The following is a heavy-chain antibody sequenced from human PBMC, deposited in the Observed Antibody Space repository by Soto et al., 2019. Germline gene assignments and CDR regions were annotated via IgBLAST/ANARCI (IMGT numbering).Heavy chain of an antibody. D-gene: IGHD6-13*01. CDR2: MNPNSGNT. V-gene: IGHV1-8*01. Sequence: QVQLVQSGAEVKKPGASVKVSCKASGYTFTSYDINWVRQATGQGLEWMGWMNPNSGNTGYAQKFQGRVTMTRNTSISTAYMELSSLRSEDTAVYYCARVSSSWYLSSYYYGMDVWGQGTTVTVSS. J-gene: IGHJ6*02. CDR1: GYTFTSYD. CDR3: ARVSSSWYLSSYYYGMDV.